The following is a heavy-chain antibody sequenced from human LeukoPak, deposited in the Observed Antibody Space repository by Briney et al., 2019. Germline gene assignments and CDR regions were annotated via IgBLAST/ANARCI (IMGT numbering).Heavy chain of an antibody. D-gene: IGHD2/OR15-2a*01. CDR2: IYPGDSDT. Sequence: GESLKISCKGSGYRFTSYWIAWVRQMPGKGLEWMGIIYPGDSDTRYSPSFQGQVTISADKSITTAYLQWSSLKASDTAIYYCARQRRIYEDAFDIWGQGTMVTVSS. J-gene: IGHJ3*02. V-gene: IGHV5-51*01. CDR3: ARQRRIYEDAFDI. CDR1: GYRFTSYW.